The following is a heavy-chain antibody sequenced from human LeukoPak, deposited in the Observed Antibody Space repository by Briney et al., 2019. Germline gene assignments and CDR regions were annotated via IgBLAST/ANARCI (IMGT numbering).Heavy chain of an antibody. CDR2: INPNSGDA. J-gene: IGHJ3*02. CDR3: VRPTYRNESWLDTFDI. Sequence: GASVKVSCKPSGYTFSDYYLHWVRQAPGQGLEWMGSINPNSGDATYTQRFQGRVSMTTDTSISTAYLELSSLTSDDTAVYYCVRPTYRNESWLDTFDIWGQGTMVTVSS. D-gene: IGHD5-12*01. V-gene: IGHV1-2*02. CDR1: GYTFSDYY.